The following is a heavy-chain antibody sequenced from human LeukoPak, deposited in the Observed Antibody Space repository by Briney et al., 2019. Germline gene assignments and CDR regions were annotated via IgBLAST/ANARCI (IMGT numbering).Heavy chain of an antibody. CDR3: ARGPPKRAYYGSRGDAFDI. Sequence: SETLSLTCAVYGGSFSGYYWSWIRQPPGKGLEWIGEINHSGSTNYDPSLKSRVTISADTSKNQFSLKLSSVTAADTAVYYCARGPPKRAYYGSRGDAFDIWGQGTMVTVSS. CDR1: GGSFSGYY. D-gene: IGHD3-10*01. V-gene: IGHV4-34*01. CDR2: INHSGST. J-gene: IGHJ3*02.